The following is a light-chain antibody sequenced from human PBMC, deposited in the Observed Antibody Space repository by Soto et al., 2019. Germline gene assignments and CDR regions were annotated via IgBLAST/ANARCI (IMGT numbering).Light chain of an antibody. CDR3: TSYAGTYSFFYV. V-gene: IGLV2-8*01. CDR2: EVS. CDR1: SSDVGAYNY. J-gene: IGLJ1*01. Sequence: QSVLTRPPSASGSPGQSVTISCTGTSSDVGAYNYVSWYQQLPGKAPKLIIYEVSKRPSGVPDRVSGSKSGNTASLTVSGLQAEDEADYYCTSYAGTYSFFYVFGTGTKVTVL.